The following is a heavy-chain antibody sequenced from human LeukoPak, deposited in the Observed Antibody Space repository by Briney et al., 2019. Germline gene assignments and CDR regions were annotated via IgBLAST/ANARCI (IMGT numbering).Heavy chain of an antibody. Sequence: PSETLSLTCTVSGGTIGSFYWSWVRQSAGKGLEWIGHIYPSGSTNYNPSLKSRVTMSVDTSKNQFSLNLSSVTAADTAVYYCARGDNWNAHGMDVWGQGTTVTVSS. CDR3: ARGDNWNAHGMDV. V-gene: IGHV4-4*07. J-gene: IGHJ6*02. D-gene: IGHD1-1*01. CDR1: GGTIGSFY. CDR2: IYPSGST.